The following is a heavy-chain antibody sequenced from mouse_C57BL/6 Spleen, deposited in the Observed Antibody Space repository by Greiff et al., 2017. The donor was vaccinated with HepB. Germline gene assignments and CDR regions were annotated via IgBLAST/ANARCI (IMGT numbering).Heavy chain of an antibody. CDR2: IDPSDSYT. CDR3: ARGDIYDPFAY. D-gene: IGHD2-3*01. CDR1: GYTFTSYW. J-gene: IGHJ3*01. Sequence: QVQLKQPGAELVMPGASVKLSCKASGYTFTSYWMHWVKQRPGQGLEWIGEIDPSDSYTNYNQKFKGKSTLTVDKSSSTAYMQLSSLTSEDSAVYYWARGDIYDPFAYGGQGTLVTGSA. V-gene: IGHV1-69*01.